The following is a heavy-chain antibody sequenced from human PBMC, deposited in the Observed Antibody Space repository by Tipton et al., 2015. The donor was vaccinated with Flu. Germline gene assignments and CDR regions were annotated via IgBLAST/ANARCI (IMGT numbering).Heavy chain of an antibody. J-gene: IGHJ4*02. D-gene: IGHD3-10*01. CDR3: ARHGREFFYGSGTDY. Sequence: TLSLTCSVSGDPIGSDYYWGWIRQPPGKGLEWIGNIHRTGSTYFNPSLTSRVTISVDRSKNQFSLRLTSVTAADTAVYYCARHGREFFYGSGTDYWGQGTLVTVSS. V-gene: IGHV4-38-2*01. CDR2: IHRTGST. CDR1: GDPIGSDYY.